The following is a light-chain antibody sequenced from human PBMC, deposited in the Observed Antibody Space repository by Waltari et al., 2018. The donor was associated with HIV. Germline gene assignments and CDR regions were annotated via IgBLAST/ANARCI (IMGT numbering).Light chain of an antibody. CDR1: SSAVGTYNY. V-gene: IGLV2-8*01. Sequence: QSALTQPPSASGSAGQSVSISCTGTSSAVGTYNYVSWYRQHPGKAPKLMVYEVTKRPSGVPDRFSGSKSGNTASLTVSGLQAEDEADYYCSSYAGSNNVVFGGGTKLTVL. J-gene: IGLJ2*01. CDR2: EVT. CDR3: SSYAGSNNVV.